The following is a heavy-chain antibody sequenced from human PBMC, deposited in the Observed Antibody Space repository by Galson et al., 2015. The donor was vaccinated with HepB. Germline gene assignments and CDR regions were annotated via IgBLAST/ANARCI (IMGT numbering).Heavy chain of an antibody. CDR1: GYMFTSHT. V-gene: IGHV1-3*01. D-gene: IGHD3-10*01. CDR2: INVANGNT. Sequence: SVKVSCKASGYMFTSHTMHWVRQAPGQRLEWMGWINVANGNTEYSQKFQGRVTITRGTSASIVYMELSSLSSEDTAVYYSARGAFGGGGWLDPWGQGTLVTVSS. J-gene: IGHJ5*02. CDR3: ARGAFGGGGWLDP.